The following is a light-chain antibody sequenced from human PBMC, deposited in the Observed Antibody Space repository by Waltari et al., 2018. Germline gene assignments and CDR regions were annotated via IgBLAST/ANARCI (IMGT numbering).Light chain of an antibody. CDR1: TSDGGNSNF. CDR3: CSYVRRNIWV. V-gene: IGLV2-23*02. CDR2: EVF. J-gene: IGLJ3*02. Sequence: QSALTQPASVSGAPGQSITISCTGSTSDGGNSNFVSWYQHHPGKVPKLIMYEVFKRPSGVSDRFSGSKSGSTASLTISGLQAEDESTYYGCSYVRRNIWVFGGGTKVTVL.